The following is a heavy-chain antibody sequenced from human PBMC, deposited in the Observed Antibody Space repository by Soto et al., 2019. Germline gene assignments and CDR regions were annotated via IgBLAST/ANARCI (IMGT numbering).Heavy chain of an antibody. D-gene: IGHD3-10*01. V-gene: IGHV3-7*01. J-gene: IGHJ6*02. CDR1: GFTLSTYA. Sequence: GGSLRLSCAASGFTLSTYAMHWVRQAPGKGLEWVANIKQDGSEKYYVDSVKGRFTISRDNAKNSLYLQMNSLRAEDTAVYYCARDLRYYGSGRLSGVWGQGTTVTVSS. CDR2: IKQDGSEK. CDR3: ARDLRYYGSGRLSGV.